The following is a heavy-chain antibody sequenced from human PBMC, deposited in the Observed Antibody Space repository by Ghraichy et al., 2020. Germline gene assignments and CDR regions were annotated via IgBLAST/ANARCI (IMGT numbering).Heavy chain of an antibody. CDR3: ARVNSDLNGLDV. CDR1: SGSISGYY. D-gene: IGHD2-21*01. V-gene: IGHV4-59*01. CDR2: MSYSGRA. Sequence: SETLSLTCTVSSGSISGYYWTWIRQPPGKGLEWIGYMSYSGRANYNPSLESRLTMSLDTSKNHFFLKLTSVTAANTALYYCARVNSDLNGLDVWDKGTTVIVSS. J-gene: IGHJ6*04.